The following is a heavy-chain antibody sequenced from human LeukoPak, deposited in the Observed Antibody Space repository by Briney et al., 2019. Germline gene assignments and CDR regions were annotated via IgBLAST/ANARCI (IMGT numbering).Heavy chain of an antibody. J-gene: IGHJ4*02. Sequence: PSETLSLTCAVYGGSFRGYYWSWLRQPPGKGLEWIGEINHSGSTNYNPSLKSRVTISVDTSKNQFSLKLSSVTAADTAVYHCARPGLQTYYYDSSGYYYVDWGQGTLVTVSS. CDR2: INHSGST. D-gene: IGHD3-22*01. V-gene: IGHV4-34*01. CDR3: ARPGLQTYYYDSSGYYYVD. CDR1: GGSFRGYY.